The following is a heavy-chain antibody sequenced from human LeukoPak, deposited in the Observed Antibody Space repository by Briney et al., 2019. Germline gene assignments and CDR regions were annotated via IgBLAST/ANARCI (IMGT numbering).Heavy chain of an antibody. J-gene: IGHJ4*02. CDR3: AKDGSDCSGGSCYHYFDY. V-gene: IGHV3-23*01. Sequence: GGSLRLSCAAPGFTFSSYAMSWVRQAPGKGLEWVSAISGSGGSTYYADSEKGRFTISRDNSKNTLYLQMNSLRAEDTAVYYCAKDGSDCSGGSCYHYFDYWGQGTLVTVSS. CDR1: GFTFSSYA. D-gene: IGHD2-15*01. CDR2: ISGSGGST.